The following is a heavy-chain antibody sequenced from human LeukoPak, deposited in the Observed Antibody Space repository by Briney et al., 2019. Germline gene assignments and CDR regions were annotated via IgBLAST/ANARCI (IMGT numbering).Heavy chain of an antibody. D-gene: IGHD3-22*01. J-gene: IGHJ5*02. Sequence: ASVKVSCKASGGTFSSYAISWVRQAPGQGLEWMGWINPNSGGTNYAQKFQGRVTMTRDTSISTAYMELSRLRSDDTAVYYCARAPIVGLTQKNRLFWFDPWGQGTLVTVSS. CDR3: ARAPIVGLTQKNRLFWFDP. V-gene: IGHV1-2*02. CDR1: GGTFSSYA. CDR2: INPNSGGT.